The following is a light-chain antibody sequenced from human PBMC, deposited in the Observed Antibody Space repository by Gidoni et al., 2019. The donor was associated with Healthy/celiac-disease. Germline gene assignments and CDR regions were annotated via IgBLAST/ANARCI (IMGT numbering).Light chain of an antibody. J-gene: IGKJ4*01. V-gene: IGKV3-11*01. Sequence: EIVLLQSPATLSLSPGERATLSCRASQSVSSYLAWYQQKPGQAPRLLIYDASNRATGIPARFSGSGSGTDFTLTISSLEPEDFAVYYCQQRSNWPLTFGGXTKVEIK. CDR2: DAS. CDR1: QSVSSY. CDR3: QQRSNWPLT.